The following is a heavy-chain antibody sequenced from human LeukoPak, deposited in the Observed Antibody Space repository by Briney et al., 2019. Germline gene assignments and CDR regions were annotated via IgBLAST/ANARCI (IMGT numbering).Heavy chain of an antibody. CDR1: GGTFSSYA. CDR2: IIAFLGTG. CDR3: ARRALVGVTGHFEY. J-gene: IGHJ4*02. V-gene: IGHV1-69*13. D-gene: IGHD1-26*01. Sequence: VASVKVSCKASGGTFSSYANSWVRQAPGQGLEWMGGIIAFLGTGNYAQKFQGRVTVTADESTSTAYMELSSLRSEDTAVYYCARRALVGVTGHFEYWGQGTLVTVSP.